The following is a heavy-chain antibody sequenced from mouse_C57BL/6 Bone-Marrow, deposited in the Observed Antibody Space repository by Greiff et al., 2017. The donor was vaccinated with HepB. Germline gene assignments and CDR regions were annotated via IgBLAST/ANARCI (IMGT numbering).Heavy chain of an antibody. J-gene: IGHJ2*01. V-gene: IGHV1-81*01. Sequence: VKLVESGAELARPGASVKLSCKASGYTFTSYGISWVKQRTGQGLEWIGEIYPRSGNTYYNEKFKGKATLTADKSSSTAYMELRSLTSEDSAVYFCARPNYYGEDYWGQGTTLTVSS. D-gene: IGHD1-1*01. CDR3: ARPNYYGEDY. CDR1: GYTFTSYG. CDR2: IYPRSGNT.